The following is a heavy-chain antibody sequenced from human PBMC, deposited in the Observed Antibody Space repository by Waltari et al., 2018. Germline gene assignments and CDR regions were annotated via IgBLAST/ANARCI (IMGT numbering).Heavy chain of an antibody. V-gene: IGHV3-15*01. J-gene: IGHJ4*02. CDR2: IKSKTSGGAP. D-gene: IGHD3-10*01. CDR1: GFTFNSAW. Sequence: EVQLVASGVGLVRRGGSHRLSCVVSGFTFNSAWMSWFRQAPGKGLEWVGFIKSKTSGGAPDYAAPVKGRFTISRDDSQNMVDLQRNSLKSEDTGIYYCVADASEVGRGEFDYWGQGILVTVSS. CDR3: VADASEVGRGEFDY.